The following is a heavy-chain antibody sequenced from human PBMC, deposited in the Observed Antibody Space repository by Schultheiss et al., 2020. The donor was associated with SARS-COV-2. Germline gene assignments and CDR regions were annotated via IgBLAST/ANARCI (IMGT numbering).Heavy chain of an antibody. CDR2: INSDGSST. V-gene: IGHV3-74*01. D-gene: IGHD6-13*01. CDR3: AKGTDGSSWYSNYYGMDV. CDR1: GFTFSSYW. J-gene: IGHJ6*02. Sequence: GGSLRLSCAASGFTFSSYWMHWVRQAPGKGLVWVSRINSDGSSTSYADSVKGRFTISRDNAKNTLYLQMNSLRAEDTAVYYCAKGTDGSSWYSNYYGMDVWGQGTTVTVSS.